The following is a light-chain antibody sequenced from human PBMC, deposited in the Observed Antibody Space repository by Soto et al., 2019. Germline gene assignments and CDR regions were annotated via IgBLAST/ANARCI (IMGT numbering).Light chain of an antibody. CDR1: SSDVAGYNY. CDR3: SSYTSSGTLVV. CDR2: DVS. V-gene: IGLV2-14*01. Sequence: QSALTQPASVSGSPGQSLTISCTGTSSDVAGYNYVSWYQQHPGKAPKLMIYDVSSRPSGVSNRFSGSKSGNTASLTISGLQAEDEADYYCSSYTSSGTLVVFGGGTKLTVL. J-gene: IGLJ2*01.